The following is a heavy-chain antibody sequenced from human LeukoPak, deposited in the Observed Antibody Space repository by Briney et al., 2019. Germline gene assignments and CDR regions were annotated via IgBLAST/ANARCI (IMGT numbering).Heavy chain of an antibody. Sequence: SVKVSCKAFGGTFSSYGISWVRQAPGQGLEWMGRIIPIFGTANYAQKFQGRVTITTDADTTTAYMDLSSLRSEDTAVYHCARDAAECGGDCSGTGHAFDIWGQGTKVTVSS. J-gene: IGHJ3*02. V-gene: IGHV1-69*05. CDR1: GGTFSSYG. CDR3: ARDAAECGGDCSGTGHAFDI. D-gene: IGHD2-21*02. CDR2: IIPIFGTA.